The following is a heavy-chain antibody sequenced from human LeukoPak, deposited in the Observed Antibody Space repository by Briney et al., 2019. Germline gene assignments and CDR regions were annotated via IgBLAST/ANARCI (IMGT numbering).Heavy chain of an antibody. CDR2: IYTSGST. CDR1: GGSISSGSYY. D-gene: IGHD3-22*01. CDR3: ACLTTADAFDI. Sequence: SETLSLTCTVSGGSISSGSYYWRWIRQPAGKGLEWIGRIYTSGSTNYNPSLKSRVTISVDTSKNQFSLKLSSVTAADTAVYYCACLTTADAFDIWGQGTMVTVSS. V-gene: IGHV4-61*02. J-gene: IGHJ3*02.